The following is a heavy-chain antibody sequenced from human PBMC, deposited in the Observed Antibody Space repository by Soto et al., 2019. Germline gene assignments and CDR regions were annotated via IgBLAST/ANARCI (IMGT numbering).Heavy chain of an antibody. J-gene: IGHJ3*02. Sequence: GGSLRLSCAASGFTFSSYAMHWVRQAPGKGLEWVAVISYDGSNKYYADSVKGRFTISRDNSKNTLYLQMNSLRAEDTAVYYCARDAFDIWGQGTMVTVSS. V-gene: IGHV3-30-3*01. CDR1: GFTFSSYA. CDR3: ARDAFDI. CDR2: ISYDGSNK.